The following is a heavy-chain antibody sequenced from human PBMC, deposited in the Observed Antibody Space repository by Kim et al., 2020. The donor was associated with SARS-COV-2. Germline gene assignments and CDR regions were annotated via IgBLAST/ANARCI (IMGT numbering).Heavy chain of an antibody. J-gene: IGHJ6*02. CDR2: TNHRGST. CDR1: GASFSADY. Sequence: SETLSLTCAVYGASFSADYWSWIRQSPGKGLEWLGETNHRGSTNYNLSLKSRVAMSLDTAKNHFSLQLNSVTAADTAVYYCARVKWSSSIWGFTYGLDVWGRGTTVTVSS. CDR3: ARVKWSSSIWGFTYGLDV. D-gene: IGHD6-13*01. V-gene: IGHV4-34*01.